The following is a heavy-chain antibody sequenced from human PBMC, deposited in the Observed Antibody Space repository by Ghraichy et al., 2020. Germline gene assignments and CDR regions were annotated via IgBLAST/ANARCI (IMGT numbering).Heavy chain of an antibody. CDR3: AKSGGYCTNGVCSLYYFDY. CDR1: GFTFSSYA. D-gene: IGHD2-8*01. J-gene: IGHJ4*02. CDR2: IICSGGST. V-gene: IGHV3-23*01. Sequence: GGSLRLSCAASGFTFSSYAMSWVRQAPGKGLEWFSAIICSGGSTYYTDSVKGRFTISRDNSKNTLYLQMNSLRAEDTAVYYCAKSGGYCTNGVCSLYYFDYWGQGTLVTVSS.